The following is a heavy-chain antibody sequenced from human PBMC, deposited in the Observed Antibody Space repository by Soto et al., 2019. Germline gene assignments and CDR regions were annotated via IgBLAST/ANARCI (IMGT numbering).Heavy chain of an antibody. J-gene: IGHJ4*02. CDR1: CGSISSYY. CDR3: ERDHKVADIFDY. D-gene: IGHD6-19*01. CDR2: SYTSGST. Sequence: SETLSLTCTVSCGSISSYYWNWIRQPSWKGLEWIGRSYTSGSTNYNPSLKSRVTMSVDTSKNQFSLKLSSVTAADTAVYYCERDHKVADIFDYWGQGTLVTVSS. V-gene: IGHV4-4*07.